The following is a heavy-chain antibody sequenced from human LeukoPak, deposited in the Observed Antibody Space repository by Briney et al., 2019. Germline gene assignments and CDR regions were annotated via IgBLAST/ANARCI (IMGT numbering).Heavy chain of an antibody. J-gene: IGHJ4*02. CDR2: VHSSGDI. D-gene: IGHD3-16*01. Sequence: SETLSLTCSVSGVSLTRGRYYWGWIRQSAGKGLEWLGRVHSSGDIYHNAAFRSRAAVSGDASKNQCSLQLNSVTAADTAVYYCARGASPKDAVFFDYWGQGALITVYS. CDR1: GVSLTRGRYY. V-gene: IGHV4-61*02. CDR3: ARGASPKDAVFFDY.